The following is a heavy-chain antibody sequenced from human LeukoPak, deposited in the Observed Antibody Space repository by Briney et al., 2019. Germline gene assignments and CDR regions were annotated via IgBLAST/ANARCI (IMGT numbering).Heavy chain of an antibody. J-gene: IGHJ5*02. CDR1: GYTFNTYY. D-gene: IGHD3-10*01. CDR2: ANPSGGVT. Sequence: ASVKVSFKASGYTFNTYYIHWVRQAPGQGLEWMGIANPSGGVTGNAQKFQGRLSMTKDTSTSTVYMELSSLRSEDTAVYYCARVWQENMIQGGFDPWGQGTLVTVSS. V-gene: IGHV1-46*02. CDR3: ARVWQENMIQGGFDP.